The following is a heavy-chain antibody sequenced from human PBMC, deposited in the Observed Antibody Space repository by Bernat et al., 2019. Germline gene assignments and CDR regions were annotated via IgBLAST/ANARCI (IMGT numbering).Heavy chain of an antibody. V-gene: IGHV3-23*01. Sequence: EVQLLESGGGLVQPGGSLRLSCTGSRFPFRSYAMSWVRQAPGKGLEWVSGISGSGGNTYYADSVKGRFTISRDNSKNTLYLQMNSLGDEDTAVYYCAISGSWYGHLPRIFDHWGQGTLVTVSS. CDR3: AISGSWYGHLPRIFDH. D-gene: IGHD6-13*01. CDR2: ISGSGGNT. CDR1: RFPFRSYA. J-gene: IGHJ4*02.